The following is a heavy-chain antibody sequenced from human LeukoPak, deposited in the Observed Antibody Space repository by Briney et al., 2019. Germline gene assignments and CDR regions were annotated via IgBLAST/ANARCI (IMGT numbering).Heavy chain of an antibody. V-gene: IGHV3-21*01. Sequence: GGSLRLSCAASGFTFSSYSMNWVRQAPGKGLEWVSSISSSSSYIYYADSVKGRFTISRDNAKNSLYLQMNSLRAEDTAVYYCARDWGRDGFQDAFDIWGQGTMVTVSS. CDR1: GFTFSSYS. CDR3: ARDWGRDGFQDAFDI. D-gene: IGHD5-24*01. J-gene: IGHJ3*02. CDR2: ISSSSSYI.